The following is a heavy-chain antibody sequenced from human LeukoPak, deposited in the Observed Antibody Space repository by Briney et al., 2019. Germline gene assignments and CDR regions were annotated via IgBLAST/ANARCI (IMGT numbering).Heavy chain of an antibody. J-gene: IGHJ4*02. D-gene: IGHD1-26*01. CDR1: GFTFSGSA. CDR3: TRLSGSLLFDY. Sequence: PGGSLRLSCAASGFTFSGSAMHWVRQASGKGLECVGRIRSKANSYATAYAASVKGRFTISRDDSKNTAYLQMNSLKTEDTAAYYCTRLSGSLLFDYWGQGTLVTVSS. CDR2: IRSKANSYAT. V-gene: IGHV3-73*01.